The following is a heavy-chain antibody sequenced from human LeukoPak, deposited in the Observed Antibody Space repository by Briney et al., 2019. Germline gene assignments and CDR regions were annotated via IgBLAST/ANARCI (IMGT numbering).Heavy chain of an antibody. D-gene: IGHD4-23*01. V-gene: IGHV1-58*01. CDR2: IGVGGGNT. CDR1: GFTFSNSA. J-gene: IGHJ3*01. CDR3: AAEIYGGNSDCCTFDF. Sequence: GASVKVSCETSGFTFSNSAVQWVRQARGQRLEWIGWIGVGGGNTNYAQTLQDRVTITRDMSTSTAYMELSSLRSEDTAVYYCAAEIYGGNSDCCTFDFWGPGTLVTVSS.